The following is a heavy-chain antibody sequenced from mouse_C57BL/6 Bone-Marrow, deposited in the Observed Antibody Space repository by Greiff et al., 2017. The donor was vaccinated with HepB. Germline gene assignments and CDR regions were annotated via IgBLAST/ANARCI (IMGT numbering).Heavy chain of an antibody. J-gene: IGHJ2*01. CDR2: IYPSDSET. CDR3: AIITTVAYYFDY. D-gene: IGHD1-1*01. V-gene: IGHV1-61*01. Sequence: VQLQQPGAELVRPGSSVKLSCKASGYTFTSYWMDWVKQRPGQGLEWIGNIYPSDSETHYNQKFKDKATLTVDKSSSTAYMQLSSLTSEDSAVYYCAIITTVAYYFDYWGQGTTRTVSS. CDR1: GYTFTSYW.